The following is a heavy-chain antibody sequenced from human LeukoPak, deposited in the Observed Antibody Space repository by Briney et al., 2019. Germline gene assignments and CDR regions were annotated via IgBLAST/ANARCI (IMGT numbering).Heavy chain of an antibody. Sequence: ASVKVSCKASGYTFTGYYMHWVRQAPVQGLEWMGRINPNSGGTNYAQKFQGRVTMTRDTSISTAYMELSRLRSDDTAVYYCARVLVPAAIGYYYYMDVWGKGTTVTVSS. CDR2: INPNSGGT. CDR1: GYTFTGYY. D-gene: IGHD2-2*01. J-gene: IGHJ6*03. CDR3: ARVLVPAAIGYYYYMDV. V-gene: IGHV1-2*06.